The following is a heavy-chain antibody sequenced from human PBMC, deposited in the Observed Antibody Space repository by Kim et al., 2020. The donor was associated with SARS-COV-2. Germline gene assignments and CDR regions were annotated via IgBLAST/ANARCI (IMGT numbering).Heavy chain of an antibody. CDR2: INAGNGNT. J-gene: IGHJ5*02. D-gene: IGHD6-13*01. Sequence: ASVKVSCKASGYTFTRYATHWVRQAPGQSLEWMGWINAGNGNTRYSQGFQDRVTFTRDTSASTAYMELSSLKSEDTAVYYCARDGVAGNSERWLDPWGQGTLVTVSS. V-gene: IGHV1-3*01. CDR1: GYTFTRYA. CDR3: ARDGVAGNSERWLDP.